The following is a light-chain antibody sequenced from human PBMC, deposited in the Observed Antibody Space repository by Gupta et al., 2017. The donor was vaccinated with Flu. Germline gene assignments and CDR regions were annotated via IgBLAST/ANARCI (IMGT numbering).Light chain of an antibody. CDR2: VSS. V-gene: IGKV3-20*01. CDR1: QTLSSNY. J-gene: IGKJ1*01. CDR3: QQYDTSPWT. Sequence: EILLTQSPGTLSLSPRERATLSCRASQTLSSNYLAWYQQKPGQAPRLLIYVSSSRATGTPDRFSGSVSGTDFTLTISRLEPEDFAVYYCQQYDTSPWTFGQGTKVEIK.